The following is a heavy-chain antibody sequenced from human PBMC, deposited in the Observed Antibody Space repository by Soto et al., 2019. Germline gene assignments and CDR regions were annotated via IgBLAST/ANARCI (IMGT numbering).Heavy chain of an antibody. CDR3: ARDMGYYGSGPDYYYGMDV. V-gene: IGHV4-59*01. CDR2: IYYSGST. CDR1: GGSISSYY. J-gene: IGHJ6*02. D-gene: IGHD3-10*01. Sequence: SETLSLTCTVSGGSISSYYWSWIRQPPGKGLEWIGYIYYSGSTNYNPSLKSRVTISVDTSKNQFSLKLSSVTAADTAVYYCARDMGYYGSGPDYYYGMDVRGQGTTVTVSS.